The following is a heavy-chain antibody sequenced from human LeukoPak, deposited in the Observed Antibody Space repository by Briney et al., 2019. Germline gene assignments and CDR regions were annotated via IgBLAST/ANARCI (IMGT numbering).Heavy chain of an antibody. D-gene: IGHD6-19*01. V-gene: IGHV4-4*07. Sequence: SETLSLTCTVSGDSIGNYHWSWIRQPAGKGLGWIAQIHSSGSTNYNPPLKSRVSMSIDTTEDQVSLTIRSVTAADTAFYYCARRDINSGWSFDDWCQGILVTVSS. CDR2: IHSSGST. J-gene: IGHJ4*02. CDR1: GDSIGNYH. CDR3: ARRDINSGWSFDD.